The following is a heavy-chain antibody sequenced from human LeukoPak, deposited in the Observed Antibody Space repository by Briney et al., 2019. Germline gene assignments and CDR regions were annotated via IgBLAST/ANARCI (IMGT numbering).Heavy chain of an antibody. V-gene: IGHV3-48*01. CDR2: ISSSSSNI. D-gene: IGHD2-15*01. Sequence: PGGSLRLSCAASGFPFSSYSMNWVRQAPGKGLEWVSYISSSSSNIYYADSVKGRFTISRDNSKNTLYLQMNSLRPEDTAVYFCAKTHGPYCSGGSCLDYYYYMDVWGKGTTITVSS. CDR3: AKTHGPYCSGGSCLDYYYYMDV. J-gene: IGHJ6*03. CDR1: GFPFSSYS.